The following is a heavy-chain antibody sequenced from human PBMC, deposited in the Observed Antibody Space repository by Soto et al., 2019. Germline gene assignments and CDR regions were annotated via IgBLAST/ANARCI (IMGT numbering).Heavy chain of an antibody. CDR3: AKDERWGIAAAGTVYFDY. V-gene: IGHV3-23*01. CDR1: GFTFSSYA. D-gene: IGHD6-13*01. J-gene: IGHJ4*02. CDR2: ISGSGGST. Sequence: GGSLRLSCAASGFTFSSYAMSWVRQAPGKGLEWVSAISGSGGSTYYADSVKGRFTISRDNSKNTLYLQMNSLRAEDTAVYYCAKDERWGIAAAGTVYFDYWAQGTLVTVSS.